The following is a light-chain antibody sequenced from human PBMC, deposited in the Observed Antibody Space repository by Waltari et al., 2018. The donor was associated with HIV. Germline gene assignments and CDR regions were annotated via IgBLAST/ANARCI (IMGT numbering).Light chain of an antibody. J-gene: IGLJ3*02. CDR1: VLAKKY. V-gene: IGLV3-27*01. CDR2: KDS. CDR3: YSAADNNLRV. Sequence: SSELTQPSSVSASPGQTARITCSGDVLAKKYARWFQQKPGQAPVLVIYKDSERPSGIPERFSGSSSGTTVTLTISGAQVEDEADYYCYSAADNNLRVFGGGTKLTVL.